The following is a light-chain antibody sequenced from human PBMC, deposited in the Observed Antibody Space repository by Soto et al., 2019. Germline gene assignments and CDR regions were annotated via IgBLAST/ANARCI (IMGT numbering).Light chain of an antibody. Sequence: EIVMTQSPATLSVSPGERATLSCRASQSVSSNLAWYQQKPGQAPRLLIYGASTRATGIPDRFSGSGSGTDFTLTISRLEPEDFAVYFCQQYGNSPLTFGGGTKVDIK. CDR3: QQYGNSPLT. CDR1: QSVSSN. J-gene: IGKJ4*01. CDR2: GAS. V-gene: IGKV3-15*01.